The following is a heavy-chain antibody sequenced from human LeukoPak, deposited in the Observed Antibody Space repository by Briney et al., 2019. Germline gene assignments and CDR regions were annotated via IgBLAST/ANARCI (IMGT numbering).Heavy chain of an antibody. D-gene: IGHD3-9*01. CDR1: GYALTKLS. J-gene: IGHJ6*02. CDR2: FDPEDGET. V-gene: IGHV1-24*01. Sequence: GASVKVSCKVSGYALTKLSMHWVRQAPGKGLEWMGGFDPEDGETIYAQKFQGRVTMTEDTSTDTAYMELSSLRSEDTAVYYCATESGVLRYFDWSHGMDVWGQGTTVTVSS. CDR3: ATESGVLRYFDWSHGMDV.